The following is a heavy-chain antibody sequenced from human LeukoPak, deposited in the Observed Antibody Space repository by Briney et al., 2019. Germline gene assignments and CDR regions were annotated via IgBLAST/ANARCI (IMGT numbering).Heavy chain of an antibody. CDR1: GGSISSNTYY. CDR2: IYYSGST. CDR3: ARLTRRSGYAPSQKYYFDY. D-gene: IGHD3-22*01. J-gene: IGHJ4*02. Sequence: PSETLSLTCNVSGGSISSNTYYWSWIRQPPGKGLEWIGYIYYSGSTNYNPSLKSRVTISVDTSKNQFSLKLSSVTAADTAVYYCARLTRRSGYAPSQKYYFDYWGQGTLVTVSS. V-gene: IGHV4-61*05.